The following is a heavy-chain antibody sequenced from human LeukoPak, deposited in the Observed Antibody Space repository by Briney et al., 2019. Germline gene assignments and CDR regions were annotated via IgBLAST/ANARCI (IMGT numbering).Heavy chain of an antibody. CDR2: IIPILGIA. CDR3: ARDETRDTTLDY. CDR1: GGTFSSYA. V-gene: IGHV1-69*04. Sequence: SVKVSCKASGGTFSSYAISWVRQAPGQGPEWMGRIIPILGIANYAQKFQGRVTITADKSTSTAYMELSSLRSEDTAVYYCARDETRDTTLDYWGQGTLVTVSS. D-gene: IGHD1-1*01. J-gene: IGHJ4*02.